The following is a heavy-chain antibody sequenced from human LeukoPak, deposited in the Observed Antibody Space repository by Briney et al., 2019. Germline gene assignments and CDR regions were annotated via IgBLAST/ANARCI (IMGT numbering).Heavy chain of an antibody. CDR3: ARSLTSNRYGFWSTNWFDP. Sequence: SETLSLTCTVSGGSISSYYWSWIRQPPGKGLEWIGYIYYSGSTNYNPSLKSRVTISVDTSKNQFSLKLSSVTAADTAVYYCARSLTSNRYGFWSTNWFDPWGQGTLVTVSS. J-gene: IGHJ5*02. CDR2: IYYSGST. D-gene: IGHD3-3*01. CDR1: GGSISSYY. V-gene: IGHV4-59*01.